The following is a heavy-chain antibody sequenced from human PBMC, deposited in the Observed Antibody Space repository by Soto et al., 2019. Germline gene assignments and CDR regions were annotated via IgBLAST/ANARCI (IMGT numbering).Heavy chain of an antibody. CDR1: GGSISSSYW. J-gene: IGHJ1*01. CDR3: ARGVWEDGYLQL. Sequence: QVHLQESGPGLVKPSGTLSLTCAVSGGSISSSYWWNWVRQPPGKGLEWIGEIYHSGGTNYSPSLKSRGNITVGKAQDPFFPTLPSVTAGDTAVYYWARGVWEDGYLQLWGQGTLVTVSS. V-gene: IGHV4-4*02. D-gene: IGHD2-2*03. CDR2: IYHSGGT.